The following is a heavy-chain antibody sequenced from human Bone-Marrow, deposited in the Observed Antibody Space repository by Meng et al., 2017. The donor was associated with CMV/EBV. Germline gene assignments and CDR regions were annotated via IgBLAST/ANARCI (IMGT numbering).Heavy chain of an antibody. CDR3: ARGGRNYDYVWGSYLLNYFDY. D-gene: IGHD3-16*02. J-gene: IGHJ4*02. CDR1: GFTFSSYG. V-gene: IGHV3-30*02. Sequence: GESLKISCAASGFTFSSYGMHWVRQAPGKGLEWVAFIRYDGSNKYYADSVKGRFTISRDNSKNTLYLQMNSLRAEDTAVYYCARGGRNYDYVWGSYLLNYFDYWGQGTLVTVSS. CDR2: IRYDGSNK.